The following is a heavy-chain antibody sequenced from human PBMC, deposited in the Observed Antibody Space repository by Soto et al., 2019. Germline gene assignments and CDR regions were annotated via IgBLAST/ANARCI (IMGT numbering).Heavy chain of an antibody. Sequence: GSLRLSCTASGFTFSNHGMSWVRQAPGKGLGWIGEIYHSGSTNYNPSLKSRVTISVDKSKNQFSLKLSSVTAADTAVYYCGVYYYYYGMDVWGQGTTVTVSS. CDR2: IYHSGST. V-gene: IGHV4-4*02. CDR1: GFTFSNHGM. J-gene: IGHJ6*02. CDR3: GVYYYYYGMDV.